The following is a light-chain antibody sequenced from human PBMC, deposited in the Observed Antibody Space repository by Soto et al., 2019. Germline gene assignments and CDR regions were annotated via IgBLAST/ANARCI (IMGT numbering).Light chain of an antibody. CDR2: DAS. CDR1: QSVTRY. Sequence: EIVMTQSPATLSVSPCERATLSSRASQSVTRYLAWYQQKPGQAPRLLIYDASSRATGFPARFSGSGFGTDFTLTISRLEPEDFAVYYCQQRSSWPITFGQGTRLENK. CDR3: QQRSSWPIT. V-gene: IGKV3-11*01. J-gene: IGKJ5*01.